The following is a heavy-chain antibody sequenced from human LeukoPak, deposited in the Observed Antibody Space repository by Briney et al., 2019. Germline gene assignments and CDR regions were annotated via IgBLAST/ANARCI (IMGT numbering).Heavy chain of an antibody. J-gene: IGHJ3*02. CDR1: GFTRRRQY. CDR3: ARDRAAAFDI. Sequence: GSPRLLLGTPGFTRRRQYQRLVRQASREGLEWVSVIYSGGSTYYADSVKGRFTISRHNSKNTLYLQMNSLRAEDTAVYYCARDRAAAFDIWGQGTMVTVSS. D-gene: IGHD6-13*01. CDR2: IYSGGST. V-gene: IGHV3-53*04.